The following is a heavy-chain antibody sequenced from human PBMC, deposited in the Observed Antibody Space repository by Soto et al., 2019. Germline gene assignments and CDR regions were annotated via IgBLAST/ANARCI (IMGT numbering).Heavy chain of an antibody. CDR3: ARDVDILTAPPGDH. Sequence: QVQLVQSGAEVKNPGASVKVSCKASGYTFTTYGINWVRQAPGQGPEWLGWISAHNGNTNIAQKFQDRVTMTTDTSMTTAYMELRSLRSDDTAIYYCARDVDILTAPPGDHWGQGTLVNVSS. V-gene: IGHV1-18*01. CDR2: ISAHNGNT. J-gene: IGHJ4*02. D-gene: IGHD5-12*01. CDR1: GYTFTTYG.